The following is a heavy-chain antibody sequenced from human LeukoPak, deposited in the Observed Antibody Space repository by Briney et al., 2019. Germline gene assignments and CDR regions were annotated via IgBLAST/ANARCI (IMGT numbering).Heavy chain of an antibody. CDR2: IHYSGTT. J-gene: IGHJ4*02. CDR1: GGSISSSGYH. CDR3: AKDHGVSGSYRAFNY. V-gene: IGHV4-39*01. Sequence: SETLSLTCTVSGGSISSSGYHWGGIRQPPGKGLEWIGSIHYSGTTYYNPSLQSRVTISVDTSKNQFSLKLSSVTAADTAVYYCAKDHGVSGSYRAFNYWGQGTLVTVSS. D-gene: IGHD3-16*02.